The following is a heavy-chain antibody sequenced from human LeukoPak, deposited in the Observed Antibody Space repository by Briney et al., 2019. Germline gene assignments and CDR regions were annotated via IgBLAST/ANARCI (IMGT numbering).Heavy chain of an antibody. V-gene: IGHV4-34*01. CDR2: INHSGST. Sequence: GSLRLSCVASGFTFSNYGMSWIRQPPGKGLEWIGEINHSGSTNYNPSLKSRVTISVDTSKNQFSLKLSSVTAADTAVYYCARRRYYYYMDVWGKGTTVTISS. J-gene: IGHJ6*03. CDR3: ARRRYYYYMDV. CDR1: GFTFSNYG.